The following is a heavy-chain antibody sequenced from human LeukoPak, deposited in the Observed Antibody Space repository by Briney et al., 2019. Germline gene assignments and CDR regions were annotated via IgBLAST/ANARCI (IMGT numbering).Heavy chain of an antibody. V-gene: IGHV3-23*01. Sequence: GGSLRLSCAASEFTFSSFTMTWVRLAPGKGLEWVSAISGSGGNTYYADSVKGRFTISRDNSKNTVHLQMNNLRAEDTAMYFCARRLYIVRGAFDIWGQGTMVTVSS. J-gene: IGHJ3*02. D-gene: IGHD2/OR15-2a*01. CDR2: ISGSGGNT. CDR1: EFTFSSFT. CDR3: ARRLYIVRGAFDI.